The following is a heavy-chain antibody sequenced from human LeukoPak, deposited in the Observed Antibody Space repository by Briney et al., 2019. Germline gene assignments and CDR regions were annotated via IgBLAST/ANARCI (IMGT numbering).Heavy chain of an antibody. J-gene: IGHJ4*02. CDR3: ARVIWADLNSGYFYYFDY. D-gene: IGHD3-22*01. CDR2: ISPNSGGT. Sequence: GSSVKVSCKASGGTFSSYAISWVRQAPGQGLEWMGWISPNSGGTNYAQKFQGRVTMIRDTSITTAYMELSRLRSDDTAVYYCARVIWADLNSGYFYYFDYWGQGTLVTVSS. CDR1: GGTFSSYA. V-gene: IGHV1-2*02.